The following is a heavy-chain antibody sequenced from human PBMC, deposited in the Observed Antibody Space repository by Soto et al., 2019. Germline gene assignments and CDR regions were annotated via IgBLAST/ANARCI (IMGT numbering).Heavy chain of an antibody. CDR1: GGTFSSYT. Sequence: QVQLVQSGAEVKKPGSSVKVSCKASGGTFSSYTISWVRQAPGQGLEWMGRIIPILGIANYAQKFQDRVTITADKSTSTAYMELSSLRSEDTAVYYCAGYCSSTSCYGGGDYWGQGTLVTVSS. D-gene: IGHD2-2*01. V-gene: IGHV1-69*02. CDR3: AGYCSSTSCYGGGDY. CDR2: IIPILGIA. J-gene: IGHJ4*02.